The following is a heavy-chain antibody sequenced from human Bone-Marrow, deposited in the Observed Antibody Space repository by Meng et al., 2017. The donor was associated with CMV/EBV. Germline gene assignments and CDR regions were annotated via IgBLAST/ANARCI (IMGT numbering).Heavy chain of an antibody. CDR2: ISAYNGNT. Sequence: ASVKVSCKASGYTFTSYGISWVRQAPGQGLEWMGWISAYNGNTNYAQKLQGRVTMTTDTSTSTAYMELRSLRSDDTAVYYCARDVGSGYYEVFNWFDPWGQGTLVTVSS. V-gene: IGHV1-18*01. CDR3: ARDVGSGYYEVFNWFDP. CDR1: GYTFTSYG. J-gene: IGHJ5*02. D-gene: IGHD3-22*01.